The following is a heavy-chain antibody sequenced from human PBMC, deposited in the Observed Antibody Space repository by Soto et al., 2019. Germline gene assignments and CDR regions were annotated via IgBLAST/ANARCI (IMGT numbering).Heavy chain of an antibody. V-gene: IGHV4-34*01. D-gene: IGHD6-13*01. J-gene: IGHJ4*02. CDR3: ARGGQQLPPMMFDY. Sequence: SETLSLTCAVYGGSFSGYYWSWIRQPPGKGLEWIGEINHSGSTNYNPSLKSRVTISVDTSKNQFSLKLSSVTAADTAVYYCARGGQQLPPMMFDYWGQGTLVTVSS. CDR2: INHSGST. CDR1: GGSFSGYY.